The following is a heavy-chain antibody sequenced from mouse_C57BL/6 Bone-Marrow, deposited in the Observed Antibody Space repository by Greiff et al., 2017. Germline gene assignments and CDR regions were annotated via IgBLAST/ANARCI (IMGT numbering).Heavy chain of an antibody. J-gene: IGHJ4*01. CDR3: ARRDYGNLYAMDD. D-gene: IGHD2-1*01. Sequence: EVQLVESGGGLVKPGGSLKLSCAASGFTFSDYGMHWVRQAPEKGLEWVAYISSGSSTIYYADTVKGRFTISRDNAKNTLFLQMTSLRSEDTAMYYCARRDYGNLYAMDDWGQGTSVTVSS. CDR1: GFTFSDYG. CDR2: ISSGSSTI. V-gene: IGHV5-17*01.